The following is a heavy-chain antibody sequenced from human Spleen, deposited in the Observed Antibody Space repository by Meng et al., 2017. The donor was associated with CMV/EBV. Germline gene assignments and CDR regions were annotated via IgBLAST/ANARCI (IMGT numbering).Heavy chain of an antibody. Sequence: GGSLRLSCEVSGFSLSDYPMHWVRQASGKGLEWMAVISFDGRVEYYIDSVTGRFTISRDTSRNKLYLQMASLRLEDTAMYYCARDPVRGAPDYLDYWGQGTLVTVSS. CDR3: ARDPVRGAPDYLDY. CDR2: ISFDGRVE. CDR1: GFSLSDYP. D-gene: IGHD3-10*01. V-gene: IGHV3-30*03. J-gene: IGHJ4*02.